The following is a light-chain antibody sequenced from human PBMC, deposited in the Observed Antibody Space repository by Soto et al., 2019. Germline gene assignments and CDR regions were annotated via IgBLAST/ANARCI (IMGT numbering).Light chain of an antibody. V-gene: IGKV3D-15*01. Sequence: EIVMTQSPGTLSVSTGEGATLSCRASQSVDSNLAWYQQKPGQAPRLLIYGASTRATGITDRFRGSGSGTEFTLTISSLQSEEFAVYYCQQYDSWPLTFGGGTKVDIK. CDR3: QQYDSWPLT. CDR1: QSVDSN. CDR2: GAS. J-gene: IGKJ4*01.